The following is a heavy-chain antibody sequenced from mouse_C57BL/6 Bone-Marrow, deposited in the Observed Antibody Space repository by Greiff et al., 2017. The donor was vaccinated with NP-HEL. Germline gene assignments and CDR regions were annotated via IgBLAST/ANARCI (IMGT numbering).Heavy chain of an antibody. CDR2: IDPETGGT. D-gene: IGHD2-12*01. CDR3: TRYYSPHYYAMDY. CDR1: GYTFTDYE. J-gene: IGHJ4*01. Sequence: VQLQQSGAELVRPGASVTLSCKASGYTFTDYEMHWVKQTPVHGLEWIGAIDPETGGTAYNQKFKGKAILTADKSSSTAYMELRSLTSEDSAVYYCTRYYSPHYYAMDYWGQGTSVTVSS. V-gene: IGHV1-15*01.